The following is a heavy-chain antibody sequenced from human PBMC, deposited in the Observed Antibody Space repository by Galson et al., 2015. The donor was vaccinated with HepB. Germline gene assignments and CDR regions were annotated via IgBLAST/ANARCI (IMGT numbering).Heavy chain of an antibody. CDR2: ITPSGDNT. J-gene: IGHJ4*02. CDR1: GFTFSYYA. CDR3: AKVFPEKTDGWYRQALYYFDS. V-gene: IGHV3-23*01. Sequence: SLRLSCAASGFTFSYYAMSWVRQAPGKGLEWISAITPSGDNTYSADSMKGRFTISRDNSRNTLFLQMSSLRADDTAIYFCAKVFPEKTDGWYRQALYYFDSWGQGTLVTVSS. D-gene: IGHD6-19*01.